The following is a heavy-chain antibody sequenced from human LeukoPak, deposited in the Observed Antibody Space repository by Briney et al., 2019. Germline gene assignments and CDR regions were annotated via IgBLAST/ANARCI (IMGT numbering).Heavy chain of an antibody. CDR1: GFTFSSYW. CDR2: IKQDGSEQ. Sequence: GGSLRLSCAASGFTFSSYWMTWVRQAPGKGLEWVANIKQDGSEQYYVDPVKGRFAISRDNAKNSLYLQMNSLRVEDTAVYYCVRISTAAAGSDYWGQGTLVTVSS. V-gene: IGHV3-7*01. D-gene: IGHD6-13*01. CDR3: VRISTAAAGSDY. J-gene: IGHJ4*02.